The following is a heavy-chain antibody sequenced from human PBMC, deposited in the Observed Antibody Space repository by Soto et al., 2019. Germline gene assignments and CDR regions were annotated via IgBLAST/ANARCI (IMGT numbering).Heavy chain of an antibody. J-gene: IGHJ4*02. CDR3: ARTFSPPTTTMDY. D-gene: IGHD1-26*01. CDR1: GFSFSSSS. CDR2: ISSSSSTI. Sequence: EVQLVESGGGLVQPGGSLRLSCAASGFSFSSSSMNWVHQAPGKGLEWVSYISSSSSTIYYADSVKGRFTISRDNAKNSLYLQMNGLRAEDTAVYYCARTFSPPTTTMDYWGQGTLVTVSS. V-gene: IGHV3-48*01.